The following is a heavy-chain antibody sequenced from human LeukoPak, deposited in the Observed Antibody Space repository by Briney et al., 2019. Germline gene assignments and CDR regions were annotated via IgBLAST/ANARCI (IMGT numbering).Heavy chain of an antibody. D-gene: IGHD3-3*01. CDR2: IIPIFGTA. V-gene: IGHV1-69*05. J-gene: IGHJ4*02. CDR1: AGTFSSYA. Sequence: GASVTVSCKASAGTFSSYAISWVRQAPGQGLEWMGGIIPIFGTANYAQKFQGRVTITTDESTSTAYMELSSLRSEDTAVYYCARVRYDFWESYYFDYWGQGTLVTVSS. CDR3: ARVRYDFWESYYFDY.